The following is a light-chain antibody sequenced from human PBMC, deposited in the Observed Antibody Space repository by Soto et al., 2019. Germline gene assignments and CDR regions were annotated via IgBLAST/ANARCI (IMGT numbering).Light chain of an antibody. Sequence: QSVLTQPASVSGSPGQSITISCTGTSSDVGSYNFVSWYQQYPGKAPKLMIYEGSKRPSGVSNRFSGSKSGNTASLSISGLQAGDEADYYCGSWDSSLSAYVFGTGTKLTVL. CDR2: EGS. CDR1: SSDVGSYNF. J-gene: IGLJ1*01. V-gene: IGLV2-23*01. CDR3: GSWDSSLSAYV.